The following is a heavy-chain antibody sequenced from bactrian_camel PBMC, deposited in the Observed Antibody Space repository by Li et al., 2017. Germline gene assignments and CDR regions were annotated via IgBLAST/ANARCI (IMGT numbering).Heavy chain of an antibody. D-gene: IGHD1*01. CDR2: LNSDGTT. Sequence: VQLVESGGGSVKAGGSLKLSCVGSRYINNPCGMGWYRQAPGKKRDLVAQLNSDGTTTYADSVKGRFTIYRDNAKNTLYLQMNSLTPEDTARYYCAAVRGPCPALGSGKQNFAYWGQGTQVTVS. V-gene: IGHV3S53*01. J-gene: IGHJ4*01. CDR1: RYINNPCG. CDR3: AAVRGPCPALGSGKQNFAY.